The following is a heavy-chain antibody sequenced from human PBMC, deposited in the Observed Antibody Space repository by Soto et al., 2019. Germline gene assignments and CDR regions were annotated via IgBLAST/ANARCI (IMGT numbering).Heavy chain of an antibody. D-gene: IGHD6-19*01. J-gene: IGHJ3*02. CDR2: IKSKTDGGTT. CDR3: TTGIAVAGTVDAFDI. CDR1: GFTFSNAW. Sequence: GGSLRLSCAASGFTFSNAWMSWVRQAPGKGLEWVGRIKSKTDGGTTDYAAPVKGRFTISRDDSKNTLYLQMNSLKTEDTAVYYCTTGIAVAGTVDAFDIWGQGTMVTVSS. V-gene: IGHV3-15*01.